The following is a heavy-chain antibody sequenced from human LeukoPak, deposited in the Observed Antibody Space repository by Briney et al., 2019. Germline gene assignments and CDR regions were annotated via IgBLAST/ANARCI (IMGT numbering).Heavy chain of an antibody. Sequence: GSLRLSCAASGFTFSSYAMSWVRQAPGKGLEWVSAISGSGGSTYYADSVKGRFTISRDNSKNTLYLQMNSLRAEDTAVYYCAPDGDYYDSSGPPWGYWGQGTLVTVSS. CDR2: ISGSGGST. J-gene: IGHJ4*02. V-gene: IGHV3-23*01. D-gene: IGHD3-22*01. CDR1: GFTFSSYA. CDR3: APDGDYYDSSGPPWGY.